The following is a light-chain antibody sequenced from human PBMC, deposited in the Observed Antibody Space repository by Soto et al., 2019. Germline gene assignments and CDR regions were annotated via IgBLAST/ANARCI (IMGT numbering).Light chain of an antibody. V-gene: IGKV3-20*01. CDR2: VSS. CDR1: QSVSNNY. Sequence: EVVMTQSPATLSLSPGERATLSCRASQSVSNNYLAWYQQRPGHPPRLLIYVSSTRATGIPDKFSGSGSGTDFTLSVNRLESEDVAVYYCQQYGSTPYTFGLGTKLEIE. CDR3: QQYGSTPYT. J-gene: IGKJ2*01.